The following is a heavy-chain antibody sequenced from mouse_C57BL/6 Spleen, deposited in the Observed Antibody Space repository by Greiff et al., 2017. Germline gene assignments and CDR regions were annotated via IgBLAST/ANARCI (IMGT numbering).Heavy chain of an antibody. CDR1: GYTFTSYW. Sequence: QVQLQQPGAELVRPGSSVKLSCKASGYTFTSYWMHWVKQRPIQGLEWIGNIDPSDSETHYNQKFKDKATLTVYKSSSTAYMQLSSLTSEDSAVYFCARDSSGYGGFDYWGQGTTLTVSS. D-gene: IGHD3-2*02. CDR2: IDPSDSET. V-gene: IGHV1-52*01. J-gene: IGHJ2*01. CDR3: ARDSSGYGGFDY.